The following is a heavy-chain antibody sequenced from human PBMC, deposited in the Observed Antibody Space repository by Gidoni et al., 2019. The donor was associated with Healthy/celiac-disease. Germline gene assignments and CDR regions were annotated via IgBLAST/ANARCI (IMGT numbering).Heavy chain of an antibody. CDR3: ARAEGTLEWLVY. V-gene: IGHV4-34*01. Sequence: GLEWIGEINHSGSTNYNPSLKSRVTISVDTSKNQFSLKLSSVTAADTAVYYCARAEGTLEWLVYWGQGTLVTVSS. D-gene: IGHD3-3*01. CDR2: INHSGST. J-gene: IGHJ4*02.